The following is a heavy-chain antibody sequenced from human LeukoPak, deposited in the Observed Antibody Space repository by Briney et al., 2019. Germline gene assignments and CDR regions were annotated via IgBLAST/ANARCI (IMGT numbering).Heavy chain of an antibody. J-gene: IGHJ6*03. Sequence: PGGSLRLSCAAPGFTFSSYEMNWVRQAPGKGLEWVSYISSSGSTIYYADSVKGRFTVSRDNSKNTLYLQMKSLRAEDTAVYYCAKGGGYEAQYYYYYLDVWGKGTTVTISS. CDR3: AKGGGYEAQYYYYYLDV. CDR2: ISSSGSTI. V-gene: IGHV3-48*03. D-gene: IGHD5-12*01. CDR1: GFTFSSYE.